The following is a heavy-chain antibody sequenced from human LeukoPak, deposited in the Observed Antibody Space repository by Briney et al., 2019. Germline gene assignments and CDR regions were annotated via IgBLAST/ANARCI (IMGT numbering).Heavy chain of an antibody. Sequence: GGSLRLSCAASGFTFSSYAMHWVRQAPGKGLEWVAVISYDGSNKYYADSVKGRFTISRDNSKNTLYLQMNSLRAEDTAVYYCAKVGVAVYWSQGTLVTVSS. J-gene: IGHJ4*02. CDR3: AKVGVAVY. V-gene: IGHV3-30-3*01. CDR2: ISYDGSNK. D-gene: IGHD3-10*01. CDR1: GFTFSSYA.